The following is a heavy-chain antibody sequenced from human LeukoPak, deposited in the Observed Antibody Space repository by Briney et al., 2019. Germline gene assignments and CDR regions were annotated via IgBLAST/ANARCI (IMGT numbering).Heavy chain of an antibody. D-gene: IGHD1-20*01. V-gene: IGHV5-51*03. Sequence: KPGESLKISCKGSGYSFTSYWIGWVRQMPGKGLEWMGIIYPGDSDTRYSPSFQGQVTISADTSISTAYLQWSSLKASDTAMYYRARLFEYNWNYSYMDVWGKGTTVTVSS. CDR3: ARLFEYNWNYSYMDV. CDR2: IYPGDSDT. CDR1: GYSFTSYW. J-gene: IGHJ6*03.